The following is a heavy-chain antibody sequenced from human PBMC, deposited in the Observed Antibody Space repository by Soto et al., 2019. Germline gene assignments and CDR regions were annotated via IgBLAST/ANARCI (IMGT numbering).Heavy chain of an antibody. J-gene: IGHJ4*02. CDR1: GYSFAGYW. D-gene: IGHD3-22*01. CDR2: IGPSDSQT. CDR3: ARQIYDSDTGPNFQYYFDS. V-gene: IGHV5-10-1*01. Sequence: PGEPLKISCKGSGYSFAGYWITWVRQKPGKGLEWMGRIGPSDSQTYYSPSFRGHVTISVTKSITTVFLQWSSLRASDTAMYYCARQIYDSDTGPNFQYYFDSWGQGTPVTVSS.